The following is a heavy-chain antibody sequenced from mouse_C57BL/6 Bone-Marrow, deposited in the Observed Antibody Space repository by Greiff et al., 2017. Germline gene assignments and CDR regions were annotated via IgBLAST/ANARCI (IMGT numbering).Heavy chain of an antibody. V-gene: IGHV1-72*01. D-gene: IGHD1-1*01. CDR2: IDPNSGGT. CDR1: GYTFTSYW. CDR3: ARAGSSPYYFDY. Sequence: QVQLKQPGAELVKPGASVKLSCKASGYTFTSYWMHWVKQRPGRGLEWIGRIDPNSGGTKYNEKFKSKATLTVDKPSSPAYMQLSSLTAEDGAVYYCARAGSSPYYFDYGGQGTTLTGSS. J-gene: IGHJ2*01.